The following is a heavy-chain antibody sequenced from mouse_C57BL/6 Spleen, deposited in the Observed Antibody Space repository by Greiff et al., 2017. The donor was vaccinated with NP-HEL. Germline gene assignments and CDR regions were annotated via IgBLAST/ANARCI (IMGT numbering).Heavy chain of an antibody. Sequence: VQLQQPGAELVRPGSSVKLSCKASGYTFTSYWMHWVKQRPIQGLEWIGNIDPSDSETHYNQKFKDKATLTVDKSSSPAYMQLSSLTSEDSAVDFCARSHYGYDEGFAYWGQGTLVTVSA. CDR1: GYTFTSYW. J-gene: IGHJ3*01. D-gene: IGHD2-2*01. V-gene: IGHV1-52*01. CDR2: IDPSDSET. CDR3: ARSHYGYDEGFAY.